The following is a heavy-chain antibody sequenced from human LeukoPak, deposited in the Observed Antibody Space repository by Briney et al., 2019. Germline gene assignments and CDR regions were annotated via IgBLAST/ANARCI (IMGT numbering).Heavy chain of an antibody. D-gene: IGHD2-15*01. V-gene: IGHV3-7*01. Sequence: GGSLRLSCAASGYTFSSYWMSWVRQAPGKGLEWVANIKQDGSEKYYVDSVKGRFTISRDNAKNSLYLQMNSLRAEDTAVYYCTRIYCSGGSCSYFDSWGQGTLVTVSS. J-gene: IGHJ4*02. CDR3: TRIYCSGGSCSYFDS. CDR1: GYTFSSYW. CDR2: IKQDGSEK.